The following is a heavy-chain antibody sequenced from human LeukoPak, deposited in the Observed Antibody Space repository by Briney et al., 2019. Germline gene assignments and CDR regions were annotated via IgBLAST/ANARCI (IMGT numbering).Heavy chain of an antibody. CDR1: GGPFSGYY. V-gene: IGHV4-34*01. CDR2: INHCGST. D-gene: IGHD6-13*01. J-gene: IGHJ4*02. CDR3: ARVVSAAGIIDY. Sequence: PSETLSLTCAVYGGPFSGYYWSWIPQPPGKGLEWIGEINHCGSTNYNPSLKSRVTISVDTSKNQFSLTLSSVTAADTAVYYCARVVSAAGIIDYWGQGTLVTVSS.